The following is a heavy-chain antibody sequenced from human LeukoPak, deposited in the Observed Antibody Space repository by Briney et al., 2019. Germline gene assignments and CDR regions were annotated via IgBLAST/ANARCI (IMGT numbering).Heavy chain of an antibody. CDR2: ITSTSTYI. V-gene: IGHV3-21*01. D-gene: IGHD3-22*01. Sequence: GESLRLSCAVSGFSLYTYSMNWVRQAPGKGLEWVSSITSTSTYIYYADSVKGRFTISRDNAKNSLYLQMNSLRVEDTAVYYCARVGSAAPVTSSGHTIDYWGQGTLVIVSP. J-gene: IGHJ4*02. CDR3: ARVGSAAPVTSSGHTIDY. CDR1: GFSLYTYS.